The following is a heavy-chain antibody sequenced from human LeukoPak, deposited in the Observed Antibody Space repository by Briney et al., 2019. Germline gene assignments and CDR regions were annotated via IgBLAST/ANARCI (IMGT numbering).Heavy chain of an antibody. CDR3: AKDSSADDSSGYSYYFDY. J-gene: IGHJ4*02. V-gene: IGHV3-30*04. CDR2: ISFDATNK. CDR1: GFTFSSSP. Sequence: GGSLRLSCSASGFTFSSSPMHWVRQAPGKGLEWVAVISFDATNKYYADSVKGRFTTSRDNSKNTLYLQMNSLRAEDTAVYYCAKDSSADDSSGYSYYFDYWGQGTLVTVSS. D-gene: IGHD3-22*01.